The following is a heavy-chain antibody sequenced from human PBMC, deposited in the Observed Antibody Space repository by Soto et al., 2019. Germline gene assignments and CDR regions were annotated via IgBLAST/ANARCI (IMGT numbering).Heavy chain of an antibody. CDR3: ARGGVVGKMATTKLAN. J-gene: IGHJ4*02. CDR2: INHSGST. V-gene: IGHV4-34*01. D-gene: IGHD5-12*01. CDR1: GGSFSGYY. Sequence: TSETLSLTCAVYGGSFSGYYWSWIRQPPGKGLEWIGEINHSGSTNYNPSLKSRVTISVDTSKNQFSLKLSSVTAADTAVYYCARGGVVGKMATTKLANWGQGTLVTVSS.